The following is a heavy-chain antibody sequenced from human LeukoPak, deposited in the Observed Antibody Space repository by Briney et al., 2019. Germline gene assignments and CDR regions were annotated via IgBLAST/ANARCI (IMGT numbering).Heavy chain of an antibody. Sequence: PGGSLRLSCAASGFTFSSYWVSWVRQAPGKGLEWVANIKQDGSEKYYVDSVKGRFTISGDNAKNSLYLQMNSLRAEDTAVYYCARERDGSSGYSDYWGQGTLVTVSS. D-gene: IGHD6-19*01. CDR1: GFTFSSYW. V-gene: IGHV3-7*01. J-gene: IGHJ4*02. CDR2: IKQDGSEK. CDR3: ARERDGSSGYSDY.